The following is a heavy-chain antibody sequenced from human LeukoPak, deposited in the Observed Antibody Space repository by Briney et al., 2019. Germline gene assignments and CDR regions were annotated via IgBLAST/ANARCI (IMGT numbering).Heavy chain of an antibody. J-gene: IGHJ4*02. CDR2: INHSGST. D-gene: IGHD2-15*01. Sequence: PSETLSLTCAVYGGSFSGYYWSWIRQPPGKGLERIGEINHSGSTNYNPSLKSRVTISVDTSKNQFSLKLSSVTAADTAVYYCATTRGSYCSGGSCYGNDYWGQGTLVTVSS. V-gene: IGHV4-34*01. CDR3: ATTRGSYCSGGSCYGNDY. CDR1: GGSFSGYY.